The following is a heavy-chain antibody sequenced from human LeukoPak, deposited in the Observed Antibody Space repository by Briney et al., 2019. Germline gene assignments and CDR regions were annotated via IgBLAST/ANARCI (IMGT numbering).Heavy chain of an antibody. CDR1: GDSVSSNSAV. CDR3: ARAQAYSGRIFDY. V-gene: IGHV6-1*01. D-gene: IGHD1-26*01. CDR2: PYYRAKWYN. Sequence: SQTLSLICAISGDSVSSNSAVWNWIRQSPSRGLEWLGRPYYRAKWYNEYAVSVKSRITINPDTSKNQFSLQLNSVTPEDTALYYCARAQAYSGRIFDYWGQGTLVTVSS. J-gene: IGHJ4*02.